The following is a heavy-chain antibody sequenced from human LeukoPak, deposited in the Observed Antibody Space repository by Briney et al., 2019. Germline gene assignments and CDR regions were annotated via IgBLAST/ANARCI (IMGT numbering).Heavy chain of an antibody. V-gene: IGHV4-59*03. CDR1: GDSIRTYY. CDR2: IYHTGST. J-gene: IGHJ5*02. Sequence: SETLSLTCSVSGDSIRTYYYSWIRQSPGKGLEWIGNIYHTGSTNYNPSLKCRVTISIDTSRSQFSLRMSCVPAARTAVNSGVGSWLPILFDGWGQGALVTVS. D-gene: IGHD3-10*01. CDR3: VGSWLPILFDG.